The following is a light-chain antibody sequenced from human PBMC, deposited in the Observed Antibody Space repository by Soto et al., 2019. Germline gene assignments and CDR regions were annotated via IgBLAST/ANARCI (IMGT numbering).Light chain of an antibody. Sequence: ETVLTQSPATLSLSPGERATLSCRASQSVSSSYLAWYQQKPGQAHRLLIYGASSRATGIQDRFSGSGSGTDYTLTISSLEPEDFAVYYCKQRTRWPMTFGQGTRLEI. CDR1: QSVSSSY. V-gene: IGKV3D-20*02. CDR2: GAS. CDR3: KQRTRWPMT. J-gene: IGKJ5*01.